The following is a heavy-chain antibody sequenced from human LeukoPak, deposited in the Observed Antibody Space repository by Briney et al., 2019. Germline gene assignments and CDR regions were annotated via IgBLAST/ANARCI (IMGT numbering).Heavy chain of an antibody. CDR3: ARGASRYYSYYYYGMDV. Sequence: GRSLRLSCAASGFTFSSYGMHWVRQAPGKGLEWVAVIWYDGSNKYYADSVKGRFTISRDNSKNTPYLQMNSLRAEDTAVYYCARGASRYYSYYYYGMDVWGQGTTVTVSS. CDR2: IWYDGSNK. J-gene: IGHJ6*02. D-gene: IGHD2-15*01. V-gene: IGHV3-33*01. CDR1: GFTFSSYG.